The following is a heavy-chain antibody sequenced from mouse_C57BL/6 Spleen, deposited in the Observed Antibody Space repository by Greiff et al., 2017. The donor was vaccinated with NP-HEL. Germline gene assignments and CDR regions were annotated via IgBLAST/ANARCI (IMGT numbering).Heavy chain of an antibody. Sequence: VQLQQPGAELVKPGASVKLSCKASGYTFTSYWMHWVKQRPGRGLAWIGRLDPNSGGTKYTEKFKSKATLTVDKPSSTAYMQLSSLTSEDSAVYYCARYDYDGDYAMDYWGQGTSVTVSA. V-gene: IGHV1-72*01. CDR2: LDPNSGGT. D-gene: IGHD2-4*01. CDR1: GYTFTSYW. CDR3: ARYDYDGDYAMDY. J-gene: IGHJ4*01.